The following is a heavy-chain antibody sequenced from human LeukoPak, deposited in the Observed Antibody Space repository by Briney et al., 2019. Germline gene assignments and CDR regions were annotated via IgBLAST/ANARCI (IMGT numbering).Heavy chain of an antibody. D-gene: IGHD2-15*01. CDR2: IHYSGSPYYINYRGST. J-gene: IGHJ3*02. Sequence: SETLSLTSTVSGGSISSNTYYWGWIRQPPGKGLEWIGSIHYSGSPYYINYRGSTFYNPSLKSRVTISVDTSKNEFSLKLSSAIAADTAIYYCARNDSGGPDAFDIWGQRTIVTLSS. CDR1: GGSISSNTYY. V-gene: IGHV4-39*01. CDR3: ARNDSGGPDAFDI.